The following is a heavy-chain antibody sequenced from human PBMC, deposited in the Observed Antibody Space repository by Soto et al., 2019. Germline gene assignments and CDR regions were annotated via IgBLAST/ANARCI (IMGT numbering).Heavy chain of an antibody. CDR3: ARDPTHYDFWSGYYRDNWFDP. Sequence: ASVQVSCKASGGTFSSYAISWVRQAPGQGLEWMGGIIPIFGTANYAQKFQGRVTITADESTSTAYMELSSLRSEDTAVYYCARDPTHYDFWSGYYRDNWFDPWGQGTLVTVSS. CDR2: IIPIFGTA. CDR1: GGTFSSYA. D-gene: IGHD3-3*01. V-gene: IGHV1-69*13. J-gene: IGHJ5*02.